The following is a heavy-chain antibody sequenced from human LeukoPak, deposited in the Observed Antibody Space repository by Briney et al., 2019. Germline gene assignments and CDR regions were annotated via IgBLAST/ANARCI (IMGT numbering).Heavy chain of an antibody. V-gene: IGHV4-59*08. J-gene: IGHJ4*02. CDR1: GGSISSDY. CDR2: IYYNGSTNSGST. CDR3: ARHSYGVGLAY. Sequence: KSSETLSLTCNVSGGSISSDYWGWIRQPPGKGLEWIGHIYYNGSTNSGSTNYNPSLKSRVTISADTSKNQFSLRLRSVTAADTAVYYCARHSYGVGLAYWGQGTLVTVSS. D-gene: IGHD4-17*01.